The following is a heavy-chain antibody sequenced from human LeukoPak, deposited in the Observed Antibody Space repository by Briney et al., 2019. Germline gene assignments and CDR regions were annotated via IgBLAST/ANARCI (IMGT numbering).Heavy chain of an antibody. CDR3: ARHVYDSSAYYSFDY. V-gene: IGHV4-39*01. CDR2: IYYTGNT. Sequence: PSETLSLTCTVSGGSISSTSYYWGWNRQPPGKGLDWIGSIYYTGNTYYNPSLKSQVTISVDTSKNQFSLNLSSVTAADTAVFYCARHVYDSSAYYSFDYWGQGTLVTVSS. D-gene: IGHD3-22*01. CDR1: GGSISSTSYY. J-gene: IGHJ4*02.